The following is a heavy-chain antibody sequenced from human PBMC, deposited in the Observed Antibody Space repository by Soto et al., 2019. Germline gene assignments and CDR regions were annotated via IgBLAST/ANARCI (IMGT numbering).Heavy chain of an antibody. CDR2: ISYDGSNK. J-gene: IGHJ3*02. V-gene: IGHV3-30-3*01. CDR3: ARGEPRYCSSTSCGARGAFDI. Sequence: GGSLRLSCAASGFTFSSYAMHWVRQAPGKGLEWVAVISYDGSNKYYADSVKGRFTISRDNSKNTLYLQMNSLRAEDTAVYYCARGEPRYCSSTSCGARGAFDIWGQGTMVTVSS. D-gene: IGHD2-2*01. CDR1: GFTFSSYA.